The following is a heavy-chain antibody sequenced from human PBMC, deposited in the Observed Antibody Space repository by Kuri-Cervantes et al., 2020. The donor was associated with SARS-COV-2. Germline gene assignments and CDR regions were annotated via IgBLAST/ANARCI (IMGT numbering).Heavy chain of an antibody. V-gene: IGHV3-23*01. CDR2: IRGSGAST. CDR3: AKHRIDFRRPPLDRQYMDV. Sequence: GVLKISCAASGIALRRYVMAWVRQAPGKGLECVSVIRGSGASTYYADSVKGRFTISRDNNRNTVYLQMKNLRGEDTAIYYCAKHRIDFRRPPLDRQYMDVWGKGTTVTGSS. D-gene: IGHD3-3*01. CDR1: GIALRRYV. J-gene: IGHJ6*03.